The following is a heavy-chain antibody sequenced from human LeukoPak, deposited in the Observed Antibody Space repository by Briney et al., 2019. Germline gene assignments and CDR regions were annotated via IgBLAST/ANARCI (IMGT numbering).Heavy chain of an antibody. CDR1: GGSISSYY. J-gene: IGHJ6*03. Sequence: PSETLSLTCTVSGGSISSYYWSWIRQPPGKGLEWIGYIYYSGSTNYNPSLKSRVTISVDTSKNQFSLKLSSVTAADTAVYYCARSGAYSGSYYLGIRPGYYYYYYMDVWGKGTTVTVSS. V-gene: IGHV4-59*01. CDR2: IYYSGST. D-gene: IGHD1-26*01. CDR3: ARSGAYSGSYYLGIRPGYYYYYYMDV.